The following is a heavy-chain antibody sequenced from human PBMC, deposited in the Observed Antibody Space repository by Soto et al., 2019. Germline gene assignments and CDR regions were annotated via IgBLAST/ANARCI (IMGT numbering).Heavy chain of an antibody. J-gene: IGHJ6*02. Sequence: QVQLVQSGAEVKKPGSSVKVSCKASGGTFNRYAISWVRQAPGQGLEWMGGIIPIFGIGNDAQRFQGRVTITADESTCTAYRELSSLRSDDTGVYYCARSAITLFGVVSIPPHYYSEMDVWGQGTTVTVSS. V-gene: IGHV1-69*01. CDR2: IIPIFGIG. CDR3: ARSAITLFGVVSIPPHYYSEMDV. CDR1: GGTFNRYA. D-gene: IGHD3-3*01.